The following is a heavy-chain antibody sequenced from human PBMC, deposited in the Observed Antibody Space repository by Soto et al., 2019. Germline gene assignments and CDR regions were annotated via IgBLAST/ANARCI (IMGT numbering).Heavy chain of an antibody. D-gene: IGHD6-19*01. Sequence: ASVEVSCKASGYTFTSYGISWVRQAPGQGLEWKGWISAYNDNTNYAQKHQGRVTMTTDTSTSTAYMELRSLRSDDTAVYYCASFVAGTFDYWGQGTLVTVSS. V-gene: IGHV1-18*01. CDR1: GYTFTSYG. J-gene: IGHJ4*02. CDR3: ASFVAGTFDY. CDR2: ISAYNDNT.